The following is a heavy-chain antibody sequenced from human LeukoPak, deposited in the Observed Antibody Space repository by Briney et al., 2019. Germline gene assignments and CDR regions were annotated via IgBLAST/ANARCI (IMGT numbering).Heavy chain of an antibody. D-gene: IGHD6-13*01. CDR2: IYYSGST. CDR1: GGSISSSSYY. Sequence: SETLSLTCTVSGGSISSSSYYWGWIRQPPGKGLEWIGSIYYSGSTYYNPSLKSRVTISVDTSKNQFSLKLSSVPAADTAVYYCARRNMEYRAPGSTVARFDPWGQGTLVTVSS. CDR3: ARRNMEYRAPGSTVARFDP. V-gene: IGHV4-39*01. J-gene: IGHJ5*02.